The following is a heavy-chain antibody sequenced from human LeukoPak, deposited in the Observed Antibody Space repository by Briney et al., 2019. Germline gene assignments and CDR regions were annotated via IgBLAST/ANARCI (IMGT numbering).Heavy chain of an antibody. Sequence: ASVKVSCKASGYTFTSYYMHWVRQAPGQGLEWMGIINPSGGSTSYAQKFQGRVTMTRDTSTSTVYMELSSLRSEDTAVYYCARTVTVPAMRWFFDYWGQGTLVTVSS. D-gene: IGHD2-2*01. CDR1: GYTFTSYY. V-gene: IGHV1-46*01. CDR3: ARTVTVPAMRWFFDY. J-gene: IGHJ4*02. CDR2: INPSGGST.